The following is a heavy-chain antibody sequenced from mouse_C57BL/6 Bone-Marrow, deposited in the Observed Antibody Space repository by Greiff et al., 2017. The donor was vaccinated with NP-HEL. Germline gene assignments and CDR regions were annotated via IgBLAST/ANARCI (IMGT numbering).Heavy chain of an antibody. V-gene: IGHV15-2*01. J-gene: IGHJ1*03. CDR3: ARERVITTGVGDFEV. CDR1: DSEVFPIAY. Sequence: QVQLQQSGSELRSPGSSVKLSCKDFDSEVFPIAYMSWVRQKPGHGFEWIGGILPSIGRTIYGEKFEDKATLDANTLSNTAYLELNSLTSEESAICDSARERVITTGVGDFEVWGTGTTVTVSS. CDR2: ILPSIGRT. D-gene: IGHD1-1*01.